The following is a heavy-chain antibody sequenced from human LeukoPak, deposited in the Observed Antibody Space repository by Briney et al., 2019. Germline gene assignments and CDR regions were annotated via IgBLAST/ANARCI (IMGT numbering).Heavy chain of an antibody. CDR3: ARGSEWSSGVSDY. V-gene: IGHV3-21*01. D-gene: IGHD3-3*01. CDR1: GFTFSSYA. J-gene: IGHJ4*02. Sequence: GGSLRLSRAASGFTFSSYAMSWVRQAPGKGLEWVSSISGSSTYIYYADSVKGRFTISRDNAKNSLYLQMNSLRAEDTAVYYCARGSEWSSGVSDYWGQGTLVTVSS. CDR2: ISGSSTYI.